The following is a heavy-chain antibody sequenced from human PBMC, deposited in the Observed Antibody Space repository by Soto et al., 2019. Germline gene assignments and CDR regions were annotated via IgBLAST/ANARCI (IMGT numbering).Heavy chain of an antibody. Sequence: SGPTLVNPTQTLTLTCTLSGFSLNTRGVGVAWIRQPPGKALEWLAFIHWDDDERYSPSLRTRLAVTKDTSKNQVVLTMTNMDPVDTATYYCAHTQPLNAAVDYWGQGTLVTVSS. CDR1: GFSLNTRGVG. CDR2: IHWDDDE. CDR3: AHTQPLNAAVDY. D-gene: IGHD6-13*01. V-gene: IGHV2-5*02. J-gene: IGHJ4*02.